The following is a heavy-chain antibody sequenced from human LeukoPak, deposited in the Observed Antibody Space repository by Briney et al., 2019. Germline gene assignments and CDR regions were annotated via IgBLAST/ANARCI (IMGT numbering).Heavy chain of an antibody. D-gene: IGHD1-26*01. Sequence: SETLSLTCTVSGGSISSISNYWSWIRQPPGKGLEWIGYIYYSGSTNYNPSLKSRVTISVDTSKNQFSLKLSSVTAADTAVYYCARVRELLSGGWFDPWGQGTLVTVSS. CDR1: GGSISSISNY. J-gene: IGHJ5*02. CDR2: IYYSGST. CDR3: ARVRELLSGGWFDP. V-gene: IGHV4-61*01.